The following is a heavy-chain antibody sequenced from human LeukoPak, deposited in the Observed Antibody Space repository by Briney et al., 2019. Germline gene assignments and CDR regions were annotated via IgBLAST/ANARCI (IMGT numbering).Heavy chain of an antibody. V-gene: IGHV4-4*07. CDR1: GGSISSCY. CDR3: ARDLNNWNPNWFDP. D-gene: IGHD1-20*01. Sequence: SSETLSLTCTVSGGSISSCYWSWIRQPAGKGLEWIGRIYTSGSTNYNPSLKSRVTMSVDTSKNQFSLKLSSVTAADTAVYYCARDLNNWNPNWFDPWGQGTLVTVSS. J-gene: IGHJ5*02. CDR2: IYTSGST.